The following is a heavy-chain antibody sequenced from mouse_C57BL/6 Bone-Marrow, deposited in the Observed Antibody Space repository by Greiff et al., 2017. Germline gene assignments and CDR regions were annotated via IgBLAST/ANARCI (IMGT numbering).Heavy chain of an antibody. V-gene: IGHV14-4*01. D-gene: IGHD1-1*01. CDR2: IDPENGDT. CDR1: GFNIKDDY. J-gene: IGHJ2*01. Sequence: VHVKQSGAELVRPGASVKLSCTASGFNIKDDYMHWVKQRPEQGLEWIGWIDPENGDTEYASKFQGKATITADTSSNTAYLQLSSLTSEDPAVYYCTYYGSADYWGQGTTLTVSS. CDR3: TYYGSADY.